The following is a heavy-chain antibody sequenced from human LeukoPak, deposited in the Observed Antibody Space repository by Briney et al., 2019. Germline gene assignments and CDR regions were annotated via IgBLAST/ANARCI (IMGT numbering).Heavy chain of an antibody. CDR1: GFTFSIYS. D-gene: IGHD2-21*01. Sequence: GGSLRLSCAASGFTFSIYSLNWVRQAPGKGLEWISYITSSSGTIYYTDSVKGRFTISRDNAKNSLYLQMNSLRAEDTAVYYCARVAPGHDIGRGYFDYWGQGTLVTVSS. CDR2: ITSSSGTI. J-gene: IGHJ4*02. V-gene: IGHV3-48*01. CDR3: ARVAPGHDIGRGYFDY.